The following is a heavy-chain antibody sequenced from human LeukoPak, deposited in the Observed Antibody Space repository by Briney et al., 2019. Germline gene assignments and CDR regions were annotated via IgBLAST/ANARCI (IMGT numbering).Heavy chain of an antibody. J-gene: IGHJ4*02. CDR2: INTYNGNT. V-gene: IGHV1-18*01. CDR1: GYTFTNYG. CDR3: ARGRASYDFWSGYLFDY. Sequence: ASVKVSCKASGYTFTNYGITWMRQAPGQGLEWMGWINTYNGNTNYAQKLQGRVTITTDTSTSTAYMELRSLRSDDTAVFYCARGRASYDFWSGYLFDYWGQGTLVTVSS. D-gene: IGHD3-3*01.